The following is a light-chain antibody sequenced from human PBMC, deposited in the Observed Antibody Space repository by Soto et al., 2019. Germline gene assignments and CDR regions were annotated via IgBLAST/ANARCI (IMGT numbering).Light chain of an antibody. Sequence: QSVLTQPPSASGSPGQSVTISCTGTSIDVGGYNYVSWYQQHPGKVPKLMVYEVNKRPSGVPDRFSGSKSGNTASLTVSGLQAEDEADYYCTSYAGGNNVFGTGTKLT. V-gene: IGLV2-8*01. J-gene: IGLJ1*01. CDR3: TSYAGGNNV. CDR2: EVN. CDR1: SIDVGGYNY.